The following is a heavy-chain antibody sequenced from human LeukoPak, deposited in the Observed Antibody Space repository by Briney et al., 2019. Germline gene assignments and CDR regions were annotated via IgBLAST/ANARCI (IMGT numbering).Heavy chain of an antibody. V-gene: IGHV3-30*18. D-gene: IGHD3-10*01. CDR1: AFTFSSYG. CDR2: VSYDGSNK. Sequence: PGRSLRLSCAASAFTFSSYGMHWVRQAPGKGLEWVAVVSYDGSNKYYADSVKGRFTISRDNSKNTLYLQMNSLRPEDTAVYYCAKDSYYGSGSYFYFDYWGQGTLVTVSS. J-gene: IGHJ4*02. CDR3: AKDSYYGSGSYFYFDY.